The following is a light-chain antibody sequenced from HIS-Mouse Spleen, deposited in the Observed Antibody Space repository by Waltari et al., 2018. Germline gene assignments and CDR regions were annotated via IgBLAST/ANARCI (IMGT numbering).Light chain of an antibody. CDR1: QSVSSN. CDR3: QQYNNWPLT. V-gene: IGKV3-15*01. J-gene: IGKJ4*01. CDR2: GAS. Sequence: EIVMTQSPATLSVSPGERATLSCRASQSVSSNLAWYQQKPGQAPRLLIYGASTRATGSPARFSGSGSGTEFTLTISSMQSEDFAVYYCQQYNNWPLTFSGGTKVEIK.